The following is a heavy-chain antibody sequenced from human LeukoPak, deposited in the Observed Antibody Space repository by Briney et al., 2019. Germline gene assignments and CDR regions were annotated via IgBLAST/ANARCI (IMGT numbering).Heavy chain of an antibody. V-gene: IGHV3-30*18. D-gene: IGHD3-16*01. Sequence: GGSLRLSCAASGFTFSSYGIHCVRQAPGKGLEWVAVISYDGTNQYYADSVKGRFTISRDNSKNTLYLQMNRLKAEDTAVYYCAKDKGGGYGNDAFAIWGRGTMVTVSS. J-gene: IGHJ3*02. CDR2: ISYDGTNQ. CDR3: AKDKGGGYGNDAFAI. CDR1: GFTFSSYG.